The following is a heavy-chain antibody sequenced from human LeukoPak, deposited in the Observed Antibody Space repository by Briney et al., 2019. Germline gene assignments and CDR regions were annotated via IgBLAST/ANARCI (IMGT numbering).Heavy chain of an antibody. CDR1: GGTFSSYA. D-gene: IGHD6-19*01. CDR2: IIPIFGIA. J-gene: IGHJ4*02. CDR3: ARSGIAVAGSFDY. Sequence: ASVKVSCKASGGTFSSYAISWVRQAPGQGLEWMGRIIPIFGIANYAQKFRGRVTITADKSTSTAYMELSSLRSEDTAVYYCARSGIAVAGSFDYWGQGTLVTVSS. V-gene: IGHV1-69*04.